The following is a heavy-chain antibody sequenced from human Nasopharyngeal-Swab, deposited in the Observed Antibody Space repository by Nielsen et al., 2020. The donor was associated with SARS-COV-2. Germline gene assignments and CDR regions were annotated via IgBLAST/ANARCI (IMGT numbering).Heavy chain of an antibody. J-gene: IGHJ4*02. CDR3: TTLLWFGDGLPHY. V-gene: IGHV3-15*01. CDR2: IKSKTDGGTT. Sequence: VRQAPGKGLEWVGRIKSKTDGGTTDYAAPVKGRFTISRDDSKNTLYLQMNSLKTEDTAVYYRTTLLWFGDGLPHYWGQGTLVTVSS. D-gene: IGHD3-10*01.